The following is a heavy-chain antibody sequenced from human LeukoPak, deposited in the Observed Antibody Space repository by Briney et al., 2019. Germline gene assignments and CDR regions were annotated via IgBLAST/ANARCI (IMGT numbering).Heavy chain of an antibody. CDR2: IYDGGSS. Sequence: SETLSLTCTVSGGSISRYYWSWIRQPPGKGLEWIGYIYDGGSSNYNPSLKSRVTISVDRPKNQFSLKLTSVTAADTAVYYCARDMSSGYPNYYYYYMDVWGRGTTVTVSS. CDR1: GGSISRYY. J-gene: IGHJ6*03. V-gene: IGHV4-59*01. D-gene: IGHD3-22*01. CDR3: ARDMSSGYPNYYYYYMDV.